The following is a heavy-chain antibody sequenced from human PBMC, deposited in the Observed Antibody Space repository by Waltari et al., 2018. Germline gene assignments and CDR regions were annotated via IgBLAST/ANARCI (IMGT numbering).Heavy chain of an antibody. Sequence: QVQLVESGGGVVQPGRSLRLSCAASGFTFNIYGMHWVRQAPGKGLEWVSLIWYDGSNKYYADSVKGRFTISRDNSKKTLYLQMNSLRAEDTAMYYCAKGRPGYYDSSGYYYYFDYWGQGTQVTVSS. J-gene: IGHJ4*02. CDR2: IWYDGSNK. CDR1: GFTFNIYG. V-gene: IGHV3-30*18. D-gene: IGHD3-22*01. CDR3: AKGRPGYYDSSGYYYYFDY.